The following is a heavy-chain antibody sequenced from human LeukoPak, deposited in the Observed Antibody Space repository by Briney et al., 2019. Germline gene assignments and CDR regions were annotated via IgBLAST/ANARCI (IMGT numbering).Heavy chain of an antibody. CDR2: IKSKTDGGTT. V-gene: IGHV3-15*07. J-gene: IGHJ3*02. CDR3: TTESDSGSYSDAFDI. D-gene: IGHD1-26*01. CDR1: GFTFSNAW. Sequence: GGSLRLSCAASGFTFSNAWMNWVRQAPGKGLEWVGRIKSKTDGGTTDYAAPVKGRFTISRDDSKNTLYLQMNSLKTEDTAVYYCTTESDSGSYSDAFDIWGQGTMVTVSS.